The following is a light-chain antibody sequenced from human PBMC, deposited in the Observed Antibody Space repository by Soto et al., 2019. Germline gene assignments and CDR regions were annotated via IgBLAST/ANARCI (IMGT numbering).Light chain of an antibody. V-gene: IGLV2-14*01. J-gene: IGLJ1*01. Sequence: QSALTQPASVSGSPGQSITISCTGTSSDVGGYNYVSWYQHHPGKAPKLMIYEVNNRPSGVSNRFSGSKSGDTASLTISGLQAEDEADYYCSSCASSSAPCVFGTGTKLTVL. CDR1: SSDVGGYNY. CDR2: EVN. CDR3: SSCASSSAPCV.